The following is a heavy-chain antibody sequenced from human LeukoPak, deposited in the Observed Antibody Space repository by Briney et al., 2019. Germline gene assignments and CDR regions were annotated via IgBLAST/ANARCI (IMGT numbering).Heavy chain of an antibody. Sequence: GASVKVSCKASGYTVTGYYKHWVRQAPGQGLEWMGWINPNSGGTNYAQKFQGRVTMTRDTSISTAYMELSRLRSDDTAVYYCARELIPAAANNWFDPWGQGTLVTVSS. V-gene: IGHV1-2*02. CDR3: ARELIPAAANNWFDP. J-gene: IGHJ5*02. CDR1: GYTVTGYY. D-gene: IGHD6-13*01. CDR2: INPNSGGT.